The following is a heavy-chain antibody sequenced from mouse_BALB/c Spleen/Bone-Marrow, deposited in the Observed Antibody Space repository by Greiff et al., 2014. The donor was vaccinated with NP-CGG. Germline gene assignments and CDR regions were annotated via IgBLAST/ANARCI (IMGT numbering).Heavy chain of an antibody. D-gene: IGHD2-14*01. V-gene: IGHV14-3*02. J-gene: IGHJ1*01. CDR2: IDPANGNT. Sequence: EVKLVESGAELVKPGASVKLSCTASGFNIKDTYLHWVKQRPEQGLEWIGRIDPANGNTKYDPKLQGKATITADTSSNTAYLQLSSLTSEDTAVYYCASYRYAWYFDVWGAGTTVTVSS. CDR1: GFNIKDTY. CDR3: ASYRYAWYFDV.